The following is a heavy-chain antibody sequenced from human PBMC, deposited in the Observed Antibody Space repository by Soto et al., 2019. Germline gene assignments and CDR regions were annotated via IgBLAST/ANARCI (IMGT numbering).Heavy chain of an antibody. Sequence: ASVKVSCKASGYTFTSFYIHWVRQAPGQGLEWMGIINPGGGSTTYAQTFQGRVTMTRDTSTSTVYMELSSLRSEDTAVYYCARALRRYYFDYWGQGTLVTFSS. V-gene: IGHV1-46*01. CDR2: INPGGGST. J-gene: IGHJ4*02. CDR1: GYTFTSFY. D-gene: IGHD2-15*01. CDR3: ARALRRYYFDY.